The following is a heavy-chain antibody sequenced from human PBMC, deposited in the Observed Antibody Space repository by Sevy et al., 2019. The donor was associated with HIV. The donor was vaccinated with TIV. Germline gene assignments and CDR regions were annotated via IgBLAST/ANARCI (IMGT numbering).Heavy chain of an antibody. V-gene: IGHV3-23*01. CDR1: GFAFYEYS. Sequence: GGSLRLSCAASGFAFYEYSMSWIRQAPGKGLEWVATLSFGCGKINYADSVKGRFTISRDNSKNSFYLQMDNLRVGDTAVYYGAREGCSRPHDYWGQGTRVTVSS. CDR3: AREGCSRPHDY. J-gene: IGHJ4*02. CDR2: LSFGCGKI. D-gene: IGHD2-8*01.